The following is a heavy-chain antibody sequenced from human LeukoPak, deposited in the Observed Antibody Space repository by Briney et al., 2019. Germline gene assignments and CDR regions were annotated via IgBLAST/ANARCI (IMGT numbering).Heavy chain of an antibody. Sequence: ASVKVSCKASGYTFTSYGISWVRQAPGRGLEWMGWISAYNGNTNYAQKLQGRVTMTTDTSTSTAYMELRSLRSDDTAVYYCARDSRYCSGGSCSNEPYYYYGMDVWGQGTTVTVSS. CDR2: ISAYNGNT. J-gene: IGHJ6*02. D-gene: IGHD2-15*01. CDR1: GYTFTSYG. V-gene: IGHV1-18*01. CDR3: ARDSRYCSGGSCSNEPYYYYGMDV.